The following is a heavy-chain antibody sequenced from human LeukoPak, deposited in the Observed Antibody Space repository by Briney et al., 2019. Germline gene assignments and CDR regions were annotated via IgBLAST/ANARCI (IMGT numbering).Heavy chain of an antibody. V-gene: IGHV1-18*01. CDR3: ARDVDRITMVRGVITGDAFDI. J-gene: IGHJ3*02. D-gene: IGHD3-10*01. CDR2: INAYNGNT. Sequence: GASVKVSCKASGYTFTSYGISWVRQAPGQGLEWMGWINAYNGNTNYAQKLQGRVTMTTDTSTSTAYMELRSLRSDDTAVYYCARDVDRITMVRGVITGDAFDIWGQGTMVTVSS. CDR1: GYTFTSYG.